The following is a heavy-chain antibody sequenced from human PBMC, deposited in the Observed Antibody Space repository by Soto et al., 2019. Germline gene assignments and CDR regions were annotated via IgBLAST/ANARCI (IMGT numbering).Heavy chain of an antibody. CDR2: VYYTGNT. CDR1: GGSISNSGYY. Sequence: QLQLQESGPGLVKPSETLSLVCTVSGGSISNSGYYWGWIRQSPGEGLVWLGTVYYTGNTYYNPSLKSRATTSIATSKTQSSLSLTSVTAADTAKYYCARLGAQQLVPTTTFDVWGQGTTVNVSS. V-gene: IGHV4-39*01. CDR3: ARLGAQQLVPTTTFDV. J-gene: IGHJ6*02. D-gene: IGHD6-6*01.